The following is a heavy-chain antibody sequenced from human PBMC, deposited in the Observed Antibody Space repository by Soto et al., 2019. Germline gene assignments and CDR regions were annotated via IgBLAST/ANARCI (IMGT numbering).Heavy chain of an antibody. D-gene: IGHD6-13*01. CDR3: ARDGSTSWYSYDYHGMDV. CDR1: GFTFRTYW. Sequence: EVQLVESGGGLVQPGGSLRLSCAASGFTFRTYWLSWVRQVPGKGLEWVANINLDGSEKNYVDSVKGRFTISRDNATNSLYLHMSSLRAEDTALYYCARDGSTSWYSYDYHGMDVWGQGTTVTVSS. CDR2: INLDGSEK. V-gene: IGHV3-7*05. J-gene: IGHJ6*02.